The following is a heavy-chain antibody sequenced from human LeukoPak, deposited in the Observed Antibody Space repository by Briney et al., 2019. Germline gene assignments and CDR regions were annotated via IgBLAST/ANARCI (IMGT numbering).Heavy chain of an antibody. J-gene: IGHJ6*03. V-gene: IGHV1-46*01. D-gene: IGHD3-9*01. CDR2: INPTGGST. CDR1: GYTFTSYY. CDR3: AREGTIRYFDWLSYYYYYYMDV. Sequence: ASVKVSCKASGYTFTSYYMHWVRQAPGQGLEWMGLINPTGGSTGYAQKFQGRVTMTRDMSTSTVYMELSSLRSEDTAVYYCAREGTIRYFDWLSYYYYYYMDVWGKGTTVTVSS.